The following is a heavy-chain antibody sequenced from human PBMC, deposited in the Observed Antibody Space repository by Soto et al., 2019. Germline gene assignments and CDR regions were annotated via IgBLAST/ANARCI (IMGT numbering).Heavy chain of an antibody. V-gene: IGHV3-23*01. CDR1: E. CDR3: AKXQGVELVPLATVDWFDP. J-gene: IGHJ5*02. Sequence: EMSWVRQAPGKGLEWISSISGSDFKKYYADSMKGRFTISRDNSKSTVYLELNNLSAEDTAVYHCAKXQGVELVPLATVDWFDPWGQGSVVTVSS. CDR2: ISGSDFKK. D-gene: IGHD1-26*01.